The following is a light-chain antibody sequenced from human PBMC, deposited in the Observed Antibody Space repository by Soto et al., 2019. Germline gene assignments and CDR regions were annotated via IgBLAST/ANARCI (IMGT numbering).Light chain of an antibody. CDR2: KVP. CDR3: QQYKRSWT. V-gene: IGKV1-5*03. J-gene: IGKJ1*01. CDR1: QSVDTW. Sequence: DIQMTQSPSTLSASVGDRVTITCRASQSVDTWLAWYQQKPGKAPKVLISKVPNLESGVPSRFSGSGYGTEFTLTISSRQPDDFATYYCQQYKRSWTFGQGTKVDIK.